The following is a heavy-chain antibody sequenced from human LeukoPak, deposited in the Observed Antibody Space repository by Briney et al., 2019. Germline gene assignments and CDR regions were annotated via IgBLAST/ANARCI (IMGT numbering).Heavy chain of an antibody. CDR1: GFTFSSYG. V-gene: IGHV3-23*01. CDR2: ISGSGGST. Sequence: GGSLRLSCAASGFTFSSYGMSWVRQAPGKGLEWVSAISGSGGSTYYADSVKGRFTISRDNSKNTLYLQMNSLRAEDTAVYYCARDRPVARRSGSGYILGDYWGQGTLVTVSS. D-gene: IGHD3-22*01. CDR3: ARDRPVARRSGSGYILGDY. J-gene: IGHJ4*02.